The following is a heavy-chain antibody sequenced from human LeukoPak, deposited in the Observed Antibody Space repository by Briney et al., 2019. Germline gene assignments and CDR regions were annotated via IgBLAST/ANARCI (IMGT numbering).Heavy chain of an antibody. J-gene: IGHJ4*02. V-gene: IGHV2-5*02. D-gene: IGHD5-12*01. Sequence: SGPTLVNPTQTLTLTCTFSGFSLTTSGVGVGWIRQPPGKALEWLALTYWDDDERYSPSLKSRLTITKDTSKNQVALTLTNVDPVDTATYYCAHKRLNNGYHRGFDYWGQGTLVTVSS. CDR3: AHKRLNNGYHRGFDY. CDR1: GFSLTTSGVG. CDR2: TYWDDDE.